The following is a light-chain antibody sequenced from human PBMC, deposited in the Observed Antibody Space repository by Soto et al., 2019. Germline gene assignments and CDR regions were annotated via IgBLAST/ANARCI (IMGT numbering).Light chain of an antibody. Sequence: EIVMTQSPVTLSLSPGDTATLSCRASHDVTRRLAWYQVKHGQAPRLLIYDASTRATGLPARFSGNGSGTEFTLTISCLQSEDFAVYYCQHYTNWPLTLGGGTKVEI. CDR1: HDVTRR. CDR3: QHYTNWPLT. CDR2: DAS. V-gene: IGKV3-15*01. J-gene: IGKJ4*01.